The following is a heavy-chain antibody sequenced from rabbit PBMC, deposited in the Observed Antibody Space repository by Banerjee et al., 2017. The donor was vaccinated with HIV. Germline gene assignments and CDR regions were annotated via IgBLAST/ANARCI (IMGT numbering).Heavy chain of an antibody. CDR3: ARDLAGAIGWNFNL. CDR1: GFSFSNKYV. Sequence: QEQLVESGGGLVQPEGSLTLTCTASGFSFSNKYVMCWVRQAPGKGLEWIACINTSSGNTVYASWAKGRFTISKTSSTTVTLQMTSLTAADTATYFCARDLAGAIGWNFNLWGPGTLVTVS. CDR2: INTSSGNT. V-gene: IGHV1S45*01. J-gene: IGHJ4*01. D-gene: IGHD4-1*01.